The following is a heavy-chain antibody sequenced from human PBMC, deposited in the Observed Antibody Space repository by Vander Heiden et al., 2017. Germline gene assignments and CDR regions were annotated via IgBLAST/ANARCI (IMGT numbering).Heavy chain of an antibody. J-gene: IGHJ4*02. Sequence: VLLVESGGDWIQPGGALRLRCEASGFTVSSKYMYWVRKAHGKGLDVVSSINRGGGTFNPNPVKGRFTVSRDNSKNTLYLQMNSLRAEDTAVYYCASLKGWSGEGVADYWGQGALVTVSS. V-gene: IGHV3-53*01. CDR1: GFTVSSKY. CDR3: ASLKGWSGEGVADY. CDR2: INRGGGT. D-gene: IGHD3-10*01.